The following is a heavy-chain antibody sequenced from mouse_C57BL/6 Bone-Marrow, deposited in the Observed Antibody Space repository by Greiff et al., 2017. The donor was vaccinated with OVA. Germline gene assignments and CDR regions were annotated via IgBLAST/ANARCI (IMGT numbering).Heavy chain of an antibody. CDR3: AKGDYGGLPWFAY. CDR2: IYPSDSET. Sequence: QVQLQQPGAELVRPGSSVKLSCKASGYTFTSYWMDWVKQRPGQGLEWIGNIYPSDSETHYNQKFKDKATLTVDKSSSTAYMQLSSLTSEDSAVYYCAKGDYGGLPWFAYWGQGTLVTVSA. CDR1: GYTFTSYW. D-gene: IGHD1-1*02. J-gene: IGHJ3*01. V-gene: IGHV1-61*01.